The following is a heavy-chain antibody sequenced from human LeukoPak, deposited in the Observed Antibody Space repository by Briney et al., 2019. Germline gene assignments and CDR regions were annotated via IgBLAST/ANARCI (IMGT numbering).Heavy chain of an antibody. CDR3: ARHPRSLKKGVDN. CDR2: IYYSGST. J-gene: IGHJ4*02. Sequence: SETLSLTCTVSGGSISSSSYYWGWIRQPPGKGLEWIGSIYYSGSTYYNPSLKSRVTISVDTSKNQFSLKLSSVTAADTAVYYCARHPRSLKKGVDNWGQGTLVTVSS. CDR1: GGSISSSSYY. V-gene: IGHV4-39*01. D-gene: IGHD2-15*01.